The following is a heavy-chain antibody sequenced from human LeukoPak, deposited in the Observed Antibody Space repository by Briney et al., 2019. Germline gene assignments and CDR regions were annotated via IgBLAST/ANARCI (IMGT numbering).Heavy chain of an antibody. Sequence: EASVKVSCKASGGTFGSYAISWVRQAPGQGLEWMGGIIPIFGTANYAQKFQGRVTITADKSTSTAYMELSSLRSEDTAVYYCARDNSVGDTAWWFDPWGQGTLVTVSS. CDR3: ARDNSVGDTAWWFDP. J-gene: IGHJ5*02. CDR2: IIPIFGTA. D-gene: IGHD1-26*01. CDR1: GGTFGSYA. V-gene: IGHV1-69*06.